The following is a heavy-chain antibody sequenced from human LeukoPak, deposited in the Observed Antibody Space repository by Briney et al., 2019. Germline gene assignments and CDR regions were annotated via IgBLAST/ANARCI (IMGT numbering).Heavy chain of an antibody. CDR1: GFTFSSYG. J-gene: IGHJ1*01. CDR2: IWYDGSNK. V-gene: IGHV3-33*01. Sequence: PGRSLRLSCAASGFTFSSYGMHWVRQAPGKGLEWVAVIWYDGSNKYYADSVKGRFTISRDNSKNTLYLQMNSLRAEDTAVYYCARDSSGYYPLEYFQHWGQAPWSPSPQ. D-gene: IGHD3-22*01. CDR3: ARDSSGYYPLEYFQH.